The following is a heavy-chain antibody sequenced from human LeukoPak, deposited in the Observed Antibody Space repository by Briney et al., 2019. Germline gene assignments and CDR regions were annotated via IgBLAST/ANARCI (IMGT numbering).Heavy chain of an antibody. CDR3: ASPSGYDFRGIYY. Sequence: PGRSLRLSCAASGFTFSTYGMHWVRQAPGKGLEWVAVTWYDGSNKYYADSVKGRFTIARDNSKNTLYLQMNSLRAEDTAVYYCASPSGYDFRGIYYWGQGTLVTVSS. CDR2: TWYDGSNK. D-gene: IGHD5-12*01. J-gene: IGHJ4*02. V-gene: IGHV3-33*01. CDR1: GFTFSTYG.